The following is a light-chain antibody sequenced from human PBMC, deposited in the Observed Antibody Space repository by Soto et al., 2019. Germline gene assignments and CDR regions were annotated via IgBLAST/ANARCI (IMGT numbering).Light chain of an antibody. CDR1: SSNVGSYF. V-gene: IGLV1-44*01. CDR3: AAWDVSLNGYV. Sequence: QSVLTQPLSVSGTPGQRVTISCSGSSSNVGSYFVNWYLHIPGAAPKLLIYSDGRRPSGVPDRFSGSKSGPSASLAISGLQSEDEADYYCAAWDVSLNGYVFGTGTKVTVL. J-gene: IGLJ1*01. CDR2: SDG.